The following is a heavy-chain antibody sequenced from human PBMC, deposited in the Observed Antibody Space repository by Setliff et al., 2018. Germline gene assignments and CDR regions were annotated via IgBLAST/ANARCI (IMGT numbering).Heavy chain of an antibody. V-gene: IGHV1-18*01. CDR1: GYTFNIYG. CDR2: ISAYKGNT. Sequence: ASVNVSCKASGYTFNIYGISWVRQAPGQGLEWMGWISAYKGNTNYAQKFQGRVTMTTDTSTSTAYMELRSLRSDDTAVYYCARVPRLEWLLPTFDSWGQGTLVTVSS. CDR3: ARVPRLEWLLPTFDS. D-gene: IGHD3-3*01. J-gene: IGHJ4*02.